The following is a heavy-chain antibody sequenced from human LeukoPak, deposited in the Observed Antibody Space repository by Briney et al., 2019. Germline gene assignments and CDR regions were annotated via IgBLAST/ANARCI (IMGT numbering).Heavy chain of an antibody. CDR2: ISYDGSNK. Sequence: GGSLRLSCAASGSTFSSYAMHWVRQAPGKGLEWVAVISYDGSNKYYADSVKGRFTISRDNSKNTLYLQMNSLRAEDTAVYYCASIVATIIDFDYWGQGTLVTVSS. CDR1: GSTFSSYA. CDR3: ASIVATIIDFDY. V-gene: IGHV3-30*04. J-gene: IGHJ4*02. D-gene: IGHD5-12*01.